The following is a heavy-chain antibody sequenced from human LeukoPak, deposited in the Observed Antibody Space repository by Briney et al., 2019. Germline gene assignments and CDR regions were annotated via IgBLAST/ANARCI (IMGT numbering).Heavy chain of an antibody. Sequence: GASVKVSCKASGGTFSSYAISWVRQAPGQGLEWMGGIIPIFGTANYAQKFQGRVTITADESTSTAYMELSSLRSEDTAVYYCARASGLGYCSSTTCSSFDYWGQGTLVTVSS. V-gene: IGHV1-69*13. CDR3: ARASGLGYCSSTTCSSFDY. CDR2: IIPIFGTA. D-gene: IGHD2-2*01. J-gene: IGHJ4*02. CDR1: GGTFSSYA.